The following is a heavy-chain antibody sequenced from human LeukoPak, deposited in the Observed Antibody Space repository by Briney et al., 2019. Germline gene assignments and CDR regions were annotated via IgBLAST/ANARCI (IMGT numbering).Heavy chain of an antibody. Sequence: GGSLRLSCAASGFTFSSYSMNWVRQAPGKGLEWVSSISSSSSYIYYADSVKGRFTISRDNAKNSLYLQMNSLRAEDTAVYYCASQLLLGPFDPWGQGTLVTVSS. CDR1: GFTFSSYS. CDR2: ISSSSSYI. CDR3: ASQLLLGPFDP. J-gene: IGHJ5*02. V-gene: IGHV3-21*01. D-gene: IGHD2-2*01.